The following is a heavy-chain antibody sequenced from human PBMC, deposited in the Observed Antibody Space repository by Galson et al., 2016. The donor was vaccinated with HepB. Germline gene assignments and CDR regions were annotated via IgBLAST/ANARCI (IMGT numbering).Heavy chain of an antibody. CDR2: IYGGGST. D-gene: IGHD3-10*01. Sequence: SLRLSCAASGFAVSSNYMSWVRQAPGKGLEWFSIIYGGGSTDYGDSVRGRFTISRDNPSNTLYLQMNSLRAEDTAVYYCARGMSSASYFVFDYWGQGTLVTVSS. V-gene: IGHV3-53*01. J-gene: IGHJ4*02. CDR1: GFAVSSNY. CDR3: ARGMSSASYFVFDY.